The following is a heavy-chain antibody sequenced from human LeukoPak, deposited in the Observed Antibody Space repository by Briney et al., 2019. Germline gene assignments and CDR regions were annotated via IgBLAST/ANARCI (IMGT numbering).Heavy chain of an antibody. CDR2: ISGSGGST. V-gene: IGHV3-23*01. J-gene: IGHJ4*02. Sequence: GESLKISCKGSGYSFTSYWIGWVRQAPGKGLEWVSAISGSGGSTYYADPLKGRFTISRDNSKNTLYLQMNSLRAEDTALYYCAKDGIWGIYYDSSGYFDNWGQGTLVTVSS. D-gene: IGHD3-22*01. CDR1: GYSFTSYW. CDR3: AKDGIWGIYYDSSGYFDN.